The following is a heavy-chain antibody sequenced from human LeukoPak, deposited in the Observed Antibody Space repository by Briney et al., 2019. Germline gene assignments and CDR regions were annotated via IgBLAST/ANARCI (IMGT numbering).Heavy chain of an antibody. J-gene: IGHJ4*02. V-gene: IGHV3-7*04. Sequence: ETLSLTCTVSGGSISSSSYYWGWIRQPPGKGLEWVAVIDPDGGEMYYVDSVEVRFTISRDNSKNSLYLQMNSLRAEDTAVYYCARGRPLPFWGQGTLVTVSS. CDR3: ARGRPLPF. CDR2: IDPDGGEM. CDR1: GGSISSSSYY.